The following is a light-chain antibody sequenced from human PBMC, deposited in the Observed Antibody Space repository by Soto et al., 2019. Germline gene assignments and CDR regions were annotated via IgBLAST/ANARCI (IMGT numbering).Light chain of an antibody. Sequence: LSLAPGERAILSSRASQSLSSAFSAWYQQKPGQAPRLLIFGAYSKATGIPDRFSGCGCWTACTITISRMEPEDSAVYCQQYGSHLRTFGQGTKVES. CDR1: QSLSSAF. CDR3: QQYGSHLRT. V-gene: IGKV3-20*01. J-gene: IGKJ1*01. CDR2: GAY.